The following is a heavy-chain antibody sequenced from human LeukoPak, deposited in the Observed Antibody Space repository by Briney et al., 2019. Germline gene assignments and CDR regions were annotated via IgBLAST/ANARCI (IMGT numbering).Heavy chain of an antibody. V-gene: IGHV1-2*02. CDR1: GYTFTGYY. J-gene: IGHJ4*02. Sequence: WASVKLSCKASGYTFTGYYMDWVRQAPGQGLEWMAWINPNSGGTYYAQNFHDRSTMTRDTSISTAYMELSRLRSDDTTIYYCARANALYCSSTSCLFDYWGQGTLVTVSS. CDR2: INPNSGGT. D-gene: IGHD2-2*01. CDR3: ARANALYCSSTSCLFDY.